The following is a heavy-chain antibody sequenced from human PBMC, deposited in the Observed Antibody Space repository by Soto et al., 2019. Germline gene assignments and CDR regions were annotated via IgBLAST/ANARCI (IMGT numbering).Heavy chain of an antibody. V-gene: IGHV1-18*01. Sequence: ASVKVSCKASGYTFTSYGISWVRQAPGQGLEWMGWISAYNGNTNYAQKLQGRVTMTTDTSTSTAYMELRSLRSDDTAVYYCARDLLTRIVAAADDYGMDVWGQGTTVTVSS. CDR3: ARDLLTRIVAAADDYGMDV. CDR1: GYTFTSYG. D-gene: IGHD6-13*01. J-gene: IGHJ6*02. CDR2: ISAYNGNT.